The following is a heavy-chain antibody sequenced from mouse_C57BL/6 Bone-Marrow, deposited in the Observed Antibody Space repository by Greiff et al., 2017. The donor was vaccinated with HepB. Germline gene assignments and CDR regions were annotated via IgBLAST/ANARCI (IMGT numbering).Heavy chain of an antibody. Sequence: QVQLQQPGAELVKPGASVKLSCKASGYTFTSYWMHWVKQRPGQGLEWIGMIHPNSGSTNYNEKFKSKATLTVDKSSSTAYMQLSSLTSEDSAVYYCARVGYGKYFDVWGTGTTVTVSS. CDR3: ARVGYGKYFDV. D-gene: IGHD2-2*01. J-gene: IGHJ1*03. V-gene: IGHV1-64*01. CDR1: GYTFTSYW. CDR2: IHPNSGST.